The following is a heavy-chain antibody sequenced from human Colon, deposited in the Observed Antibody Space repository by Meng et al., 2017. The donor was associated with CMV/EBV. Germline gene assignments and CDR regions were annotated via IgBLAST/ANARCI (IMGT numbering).Heavy chain of an antibody. CDR2: ISYDGSNK. Sequence: GESLKISCAASGFTFSSYAMHWVRQAPGKGLEWVAVISYDGSNKYYADSVKGRFTISRDNSKNTLYLQMNSLRAEDTAVYYCYSYYYDSSGYSVYWGQGTLVTVS. D-gene: IGHD3-22*01. J-gene: IGHJ4*02. CDR3: YSYYYDSSGYSVY. V-gene: IGHV3-30-3*01. CDR1: GFTFSSYA.